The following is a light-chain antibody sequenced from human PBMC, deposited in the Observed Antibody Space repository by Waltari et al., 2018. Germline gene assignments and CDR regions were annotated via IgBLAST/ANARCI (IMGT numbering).Light chain of an antibody. V-gene: IGLV1-47*01. CDR2: TNN. CDR1: SSHICSNH. Sequence: QSVLTHPPSASGTPGQRVTISCSGSSSHICSNHLKWYQQLPRTAPKLLIYTNNQRPTGVPDRFSGSKSGTSASLAITGLRSEDEADYYCAAWDDSLRVVFGGGTKLTVL. J-gene: IGLJ2*01. CDR3: AAWDDSLRVV.